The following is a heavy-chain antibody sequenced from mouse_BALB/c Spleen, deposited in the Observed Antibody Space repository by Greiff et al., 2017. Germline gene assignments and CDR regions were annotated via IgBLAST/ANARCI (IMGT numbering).Heavy chain of an antibody. V-gene: IGHV1-54*03. CDR2: INPGSGGT. CDR3: ARGRYDGYYDY. J-gene: IGHJ2*01. CDR1: GYAFTNYL. Sequence: QVQLQQSGAELVRPGTSVKVSCKASGYAFTNYLIEWVKQRPGQGLEWIGVINPGSGGTNYNEKFKGKATLTADKSSSTAYMQLSSLTSDDFAVYFCARGRYDGYYDYWGQGTTLTVSS. D-gene: IGHD2-3*01.